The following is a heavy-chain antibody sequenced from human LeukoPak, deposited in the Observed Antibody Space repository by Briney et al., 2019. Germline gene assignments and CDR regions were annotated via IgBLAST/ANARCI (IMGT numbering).Heavy chain of an antibody. J-gene: IGHJ6*02. CDR1: GYTFTGYY. Sequence: GASVKVPCKASGYTFTGYYTHWVRQAPGQGLEWMGWINPNSGGTNYAQKFQGRVTMTRDTSISTAYMELSRLRSDDTAVYYCARDHGWSAMGTDYYYYGMDVWGQGTTVTVSS. D-gene: IGHD6-19*01. CDR2: INPNSGGT. V-gene: IGHV1-2*02. CDR3: ARDHGWSAMGTDYYYYGMDV.